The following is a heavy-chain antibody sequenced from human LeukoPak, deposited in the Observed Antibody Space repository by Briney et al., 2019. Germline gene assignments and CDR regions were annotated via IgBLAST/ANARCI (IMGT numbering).Heavy chain of an antibody. J-gene: IGHJ3*02. Sequence: GGSARLSCAASGFTFSSYAMSWVRQAPGKGLEWVSAISGSRGSTYYADSVKGRFTISRDNSKNTLYLQMNSLRAEDTAVYYCANGGNNNDAFDIWGQGTMVTVSS. CDR3: ANGGNNNDAFDI. V-gene: IGHV3-23*01. CDR1: GFTFSSYA. D-gene: IGHD3-16*01. CDR2: ISGSRGST.